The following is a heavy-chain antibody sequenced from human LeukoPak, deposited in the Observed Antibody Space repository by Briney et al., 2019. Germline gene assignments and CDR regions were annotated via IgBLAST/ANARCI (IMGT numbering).Heavy chain of an antibody. CDR3: ASEDTAMDAFDI. CDR1: GYTFTAYY. CDR2: INPNSGGT. V-gene: IGHV1-2*06. J-gene: IGHJ3*02. D-gene: IGHD5-18*01. Sequence: ASVKVSCKASGYTFTAYYMYWVRQAPGQGLEWMGRINPNSGGTNYAQNFQGRVTMTRDTSISTAYMELSRLRSEDTAVYYCASEDTAMDAFDIWGQGTMVTVSS.